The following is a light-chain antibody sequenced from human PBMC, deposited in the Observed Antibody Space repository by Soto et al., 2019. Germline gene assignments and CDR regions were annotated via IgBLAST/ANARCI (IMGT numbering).Light chain of an antibody. CDR2: EVN. CDR3: TSYTSDNRSYV. CDR1: SRDVGAYEN. J-gene: IGLJ1*01. Sequence: QSVLTQPPYASGTPGQSVTISCTGSSRDVGAYENVAWYEQNPGKAPKLIIYEVNKRPSGVSNRFSGSKSANTASLTISGLQADDEAHYYCTSYTSDNRSYVFGTGTKVTVL. V-gene: IGLV2-14*01.